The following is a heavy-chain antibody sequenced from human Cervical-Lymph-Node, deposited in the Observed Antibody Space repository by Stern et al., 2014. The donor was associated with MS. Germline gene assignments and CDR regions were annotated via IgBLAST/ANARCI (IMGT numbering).Heavy chain of an antibody. Sequence: EVQLVESGGGLVQPGGSLRLSCAASGFTFSSYSMNWVRQAPGKGLECVSYISSSGSSTYYADSVKGRFTISRDNVKKTLYLQMNNLRAEDTAVYYCARGMPRSGWYSHWGQGSLVTVSS. CDR1: GFTFSSYS. V-gene: IGHV3-48*01. J-gene: IGHJ4*02. CDR2: ISSSGSST. D-gene: IGHD6-19*01. CDR3: ARGMPRSGWYSH.